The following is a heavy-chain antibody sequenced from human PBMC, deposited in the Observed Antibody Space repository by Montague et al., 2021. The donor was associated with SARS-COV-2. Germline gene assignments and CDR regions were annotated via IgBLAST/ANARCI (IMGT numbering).Heavy chain of an antibody. J-gene: IGHJ4*02. Sequence: SETLSLTCTVSGGSISSSSYYWSWIRQPPGKGLEWIGEIDHSGSTNYNPSLKSRVTISVDTSKNQFSLKLSSVTAADTAVYYCARGHYSSSWYGIRYYFDYWGQGTLVTVSS. D-gene: IGHD6-13*01. CDR3: ARGHYSSSWYGIRYYFDY. CDR2: IDHSGST. V-gene: IGHV4-39*07. CDR1: GGSISSSSYY.